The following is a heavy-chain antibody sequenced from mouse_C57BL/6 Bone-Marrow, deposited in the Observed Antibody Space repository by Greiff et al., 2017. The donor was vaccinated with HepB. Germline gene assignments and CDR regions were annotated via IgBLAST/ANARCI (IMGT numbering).Heavy chain of an antibody. D-gene: IGHD2-4*01. CDR1: GFNIKDDY. J-gene: IGHJ2*01. CDR3: TTDDYDGDYFDY. V-gene: IGHV14-4*01. CDR2: IDPENGDT. Sequence: EVKLMESGAELVRPGASVKLSCTASGFNIKDDYMHWVKQRPEQGLEWIGWIDPENGDTEYASKFQGKATITADTSSNTAYLQLSSLTSEDTAVYYCTTDDYDGDYFDYWGQGTTLTVSS.